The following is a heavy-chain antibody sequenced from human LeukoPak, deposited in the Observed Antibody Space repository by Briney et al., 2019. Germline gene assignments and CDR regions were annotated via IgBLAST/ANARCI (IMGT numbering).Heavy chain of an antibody. J-gene: IGHJ3*02. Sequence: SVKVSCKASGGTFSSYAISWVRQAPGQGLEWMGRIIPIFGTANHAQKFQGRVTITTDESTSTAYMELSSLRSEDTAVYYCARDKEYYYDSSGYGDAFDIWGQGTMVTVSS. D-gene: IGHD3-22*01. CDR3: ARDKEYYYDSSGYGDAFDI. V-gene: IGHV1-69*05. CDR1: GGTFSSYA. CDR2: IIPIFGTA.